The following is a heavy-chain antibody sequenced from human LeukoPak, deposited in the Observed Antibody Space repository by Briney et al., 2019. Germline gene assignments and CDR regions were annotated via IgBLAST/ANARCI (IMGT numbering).Heavy chain of an antibody. D-gene: IGHD6-13*01. CDR1: GFTFRNYW. Sequence: GGSLRLSCAASGFTFRNYWMHWVRQAPGKGLVWVSRINSDGSSRNYADSVKGRFTISRDNAKNTLYLQMNSLRAEDTAVYYCASASSHRIAAGGDYWGQGTPVTVSS. CDR2: INSDGSSR. V-gene: IGHV3-74*01. J-gene: IGHJ4*02. CDR3: ASASSHRIAAGGDY.